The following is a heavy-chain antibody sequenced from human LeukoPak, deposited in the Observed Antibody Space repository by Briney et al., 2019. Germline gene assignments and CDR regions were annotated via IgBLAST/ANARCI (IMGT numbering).Heavy chain of an antibody. J-gene: IGHJ4*01. CDR1: GGSISSSSYY. V-gene: IGHV4-39*07. Sequence: SETLSLTCTVSGGSISSSSYYWGWIGQPPGKGLEWIGSIYYSGSTYYNPSLKSRVTISVDTSKNQFSLKLSSVTAADTAVYYCARVPDHYDSSGYYSVFDYWGQGTLVTVSS. CDR2: IYYSGST. CDR3: ARVPDHYDSSGYYSVFDY. D-gene: IGHD3-22*01.